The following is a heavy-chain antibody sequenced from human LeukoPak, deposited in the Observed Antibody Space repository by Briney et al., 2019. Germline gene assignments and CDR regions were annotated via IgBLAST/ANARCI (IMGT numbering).Heavy chain of an antibody. Sequence: ASVKVSCKASGYTFTSYDINWVQQATGQGLEWMGWMNPNSGNTGYAQKFQGRVTMTRNTSISTAYMELSSLRSEDTAVYYCARGHQIAVAGNFDYWGQGTLVTVSS. J-gene: IGHJ4*02. CDR1: GYTFTSYD. D-gene: IGHD6-19*01. CDR2: MNPNSGNT. V-gene: IGHV1-8*01. CDR3: ARGHQIAVAGNFDY.